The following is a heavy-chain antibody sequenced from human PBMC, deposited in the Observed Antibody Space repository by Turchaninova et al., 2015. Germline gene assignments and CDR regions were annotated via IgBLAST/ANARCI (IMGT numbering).Heavy chain of an antibody. Sequence: LVESGRGLVKPGGSLRLSCAASGFTFSNAWMSWVRQAPGKGLEGVGRSKSKTDGGTTDYAAPVKGRLTISRDDSKNTLYLQMNSLKTEDTAVYYCTTPITIFGVAKRDYWGQGTLVTVSS. CDR1: GFTFSNAW. CDR3: TTPITIFGVAKRDY. V-gene: IGHV3-15*01. CDR2: SKSKTDGGTT. D-gene: IGHD3-3*01. J-gene: IGHJ4*02.